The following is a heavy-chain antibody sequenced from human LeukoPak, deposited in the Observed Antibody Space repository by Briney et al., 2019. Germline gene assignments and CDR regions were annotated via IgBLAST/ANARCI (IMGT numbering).Heavy chain of an antibody. D-gene: IGHD3-3*01. CDR2: IKQDGSEK. CDR3: ARDRAWNYFDY. V-gene: IGHV3-7*01. CDR1: GFTFSSNW. Sequence: GGSLRLSCAASGFTFSSNWMSWVRQAPGKGLEWVANIKQDGSEKYYVDSVKGRLTISRDNAKNSLYLQMNSLRAEDTAVYYCARDRAWNYFDYWGQGTLVTVSS. J-gene: IGHJ4*02.